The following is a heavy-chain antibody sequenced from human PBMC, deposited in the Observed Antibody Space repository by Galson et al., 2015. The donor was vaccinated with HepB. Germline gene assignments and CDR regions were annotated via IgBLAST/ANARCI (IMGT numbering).Heavy chain of an antibody. J-gene: IGHJ4*02. V-gene: IGHV3-53*01. D-gene: IGHD1-26*01. CDR1: GFIVSSNY. CDR2: IYNNGDT. CDR3: AKAYSKSWFSGLGY. Sequence: LRLSCAASGFIVSSNYMSWVRQAPGKGLEWVSIIYNNGDTYYADSVKGRFTISRDNSKNTVYLQMNSLRAEDTAMYFCAKAYSKSWFSGLGYWGQGTLVTVSS.